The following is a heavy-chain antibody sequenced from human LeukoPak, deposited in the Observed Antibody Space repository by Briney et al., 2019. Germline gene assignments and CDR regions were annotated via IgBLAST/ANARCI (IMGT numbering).Heavy chain of an antibody. V-gene: IGHV1-69*04. Sequence: SVKVSCKASGGTFSSYAISWVRQAPGQELEWRGRIIPILGIANYAQKFQGRVTITADKSTSTAYMELSSLRSEDTAVYYCARVVVAATHNWFDPWGQGTLVTVSS. CDR1: GGTFSSYA. D-gene: IGHD2-15*01. CDR3: ARVVVAATHNWFDP. CDR2: IIPILGIA. J-gene: IGHJ5*02.